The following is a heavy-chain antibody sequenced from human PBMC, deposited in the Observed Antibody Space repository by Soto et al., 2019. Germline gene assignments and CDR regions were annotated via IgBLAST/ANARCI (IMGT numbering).Heavy chain of an antibody. J-gene: IGHJ4*02. CDR1: GYTFTGYY. CDR2: LNSNRGGS. CDR3: AGGGWNYELY. D-gene: IGHD1-7*01. Sequence: ASVKVSCEASGYTFTGYYMHWVRPAPGQGLEWMGWLNSNRGGSHSAQQLHGRVTMSRDTPISTAYMELSRLRSADTAVYYCAGGGWNYELYWGQGTLVTVSS. V-gene: IGHV1-2*02.